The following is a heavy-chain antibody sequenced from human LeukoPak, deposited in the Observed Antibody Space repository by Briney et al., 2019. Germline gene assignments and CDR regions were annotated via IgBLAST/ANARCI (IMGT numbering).Heavy chain of an antibody. J-gene: IGHJ5*02. CDR1: GFTFSRYS. CDR2: ISSSSSYI. D-gene: IGHD4-17*01. V-gene: IGHV3-21*01. Sequence: PGGSLRLSCAASGFTFSRYSMNWVRQAPGKGLEWVSSISSSSSYIYYADSVKGRFTISRDNAKNSLYLQMNSLRAEDTAVYYCARSYYGDYASWFDPWGQGTLVTVSS. CDR3: ARSYYGDYASWFDP.